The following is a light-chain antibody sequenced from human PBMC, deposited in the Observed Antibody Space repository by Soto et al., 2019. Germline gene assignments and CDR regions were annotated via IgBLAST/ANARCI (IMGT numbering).Light chain of an antibody. Sequence: EIAMTQSPATLSVSPGERATLSCRASQSVSTKLAWYQQKPGQAPRLLIYGASTRAAGIPARFSGSGSGTDFTLTISSLQSEDLAVYYCHQYKNWRTFGQGTKVDIK. J-gene: IGKJ1*01. V-gene: IGKV3-15*01. CDR2: GAS. CDR3: HQYKNWRT. CDR1: QSVSTK.